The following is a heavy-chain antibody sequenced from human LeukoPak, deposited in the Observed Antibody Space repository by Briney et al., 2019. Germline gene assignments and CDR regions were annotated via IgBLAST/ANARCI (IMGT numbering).Heavy chain of an antibody. Sequence: GGALRLSCAASGFTFDDYALHWVRQFPGKGLEWVSLISWDGGRTYYADSVKGRFPISRDNSKNSLYLQMNSLRTEDTALYYCAKDKFDGSGSYYFDHWGQGTLVTVSS. CDR2: ISWDGGRT. CDR1: GFTFDDYA. D-gene: IGHD3-10*01. J-gene: IGHJ4*02. V-gene: IGHV3-43D*03. CDR3: AKDKFDGSGSYYFDH.